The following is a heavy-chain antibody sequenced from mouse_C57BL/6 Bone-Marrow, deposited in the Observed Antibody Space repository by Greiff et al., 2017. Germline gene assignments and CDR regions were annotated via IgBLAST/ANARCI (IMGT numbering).Heavy chain of an antibody. J-gene: IGHJ1*03. CDR3: AREIYLGYFDV. V-gene: IGHV1-69*01. CDR2: IDPSDSYT. D-gene: IGHD1-1*01. Sequence: QVQLKQPGAELVMPGASVKLSCKASGYTFTSYWMHWVKQRPGQGLEWIGEIDPSDSYTNYNQKFKGKSTLTVDKSSSTAYMQLSSLTSEDSAVYYCAREIYLGYFDVWGTGTTVTVSS. CDR1: GYTFTSYW.